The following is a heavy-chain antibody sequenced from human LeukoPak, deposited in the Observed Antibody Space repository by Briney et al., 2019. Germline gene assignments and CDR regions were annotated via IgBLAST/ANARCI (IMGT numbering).Heavy chain of an antibody. V-gene: IGHV3-15*01. CDR3: ATDDDY. CDR1: GFTFSYYE. CDR2: IKSKTDGGTT. J-gene: IGHJ4*02. Sequence: GGSLRLSCAASGFTFSYYEMNWVRQAPRKGLKWVGRIKSKTDGGTTDYAAHVKGRFTISRDNAKNSLYLQMNSLRAEGTAVYYCATDDDYWGQGTLVTVSS.